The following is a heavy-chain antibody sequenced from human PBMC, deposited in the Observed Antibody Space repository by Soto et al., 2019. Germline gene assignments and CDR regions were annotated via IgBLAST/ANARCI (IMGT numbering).Heavy chain of an antibody. CDR1: GVTVSSDAYY. CDR3: ERYRFSGSSWSQFDY. D-gene: IGHD6-13*01. J-gene: IGHJ4*02. Sequence: SETLSLTCSVSGVTVSSDAYYWSWIRQPPGKGLEWIGNIYHTGSTYYSPSLKSRVDISLDKSKNQFSLWLSSVTAADTAVYYCERYRFSGSSWSQFDYWGQGTLVTVSS. CDR2: IYHTGST. V-gene: IGHV4-31*03.